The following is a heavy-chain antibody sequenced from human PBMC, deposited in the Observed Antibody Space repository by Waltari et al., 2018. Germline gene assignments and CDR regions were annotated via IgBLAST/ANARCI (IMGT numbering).Heavy chain of an antibody. V-gene: IGHV4-39*07. CDR2: IYYSGST. Sequence: QLQLQESGPGLVKPSETLSLTCTVSGGSITSSSYYWGWTRQPPGKGLEWIGSIYYSGSTYYNPSLKSRVTISVDTSKNQFSLKLSSVTAADTAVYYCARRRDGDYNYWGQGTLVTVSS. CDR3: ARRRDGDYNY. J-gene: IGHJ4*02. CDR1: GGSITSSSYY. D-gene: IGHD4-17*01.